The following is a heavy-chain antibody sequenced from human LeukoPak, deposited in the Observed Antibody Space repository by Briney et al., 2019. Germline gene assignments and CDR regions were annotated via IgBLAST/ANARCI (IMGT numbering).Heavy chain of an antibody. V-gene: IGHV4-39*07. CDR1: GGSIRTNNYY. J-gene: IGHJ5*02. CDR2: VYYSGST. D-gene: IGHD2-2*01. CDR3: ARWGTYASTSNWFDP. Sequence: PSETLSLTCTVSGGSIRTNNYYWAWIRQPPGKGLEWIGSVYYSGSTYYNPSLKSRVTISVDTSKNQFSLRLSSVTAADTAVYYCARWGTYASTSNWFDPWGQGTLVTVSS.